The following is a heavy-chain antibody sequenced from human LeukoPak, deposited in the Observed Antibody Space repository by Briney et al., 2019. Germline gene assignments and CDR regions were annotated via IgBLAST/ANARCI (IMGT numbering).Heavy chain of an antibody. CDR3: AKDAERGFDFSNSLQS. D-gene: IGHD4-11*01. Sequence: GGSLRLSCATSGFTFSHYAMHWVRQAPGKGLEWVAVIWNDGSDKYYGDSVKGRFTISRDNSKKTVYLQMSSLRAEDTAVYYCAKDAERGFDFSNSLQSWGQGTLVTVSS. CDR1: GFTFSHYA. V-gene: IGHV3-33*06. J-gene: IGHJ4*02. CDR2: IWNDGSDK.